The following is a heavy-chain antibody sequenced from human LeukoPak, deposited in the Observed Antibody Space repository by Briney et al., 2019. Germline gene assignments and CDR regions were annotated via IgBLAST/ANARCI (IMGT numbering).Heavy chain of an antibody. CDR2: ISGDGGST. CDR3: AKDWQNYYDSSGYLQH. V-gene: IGHV3-43*02. D-gene: IGHD3-22*01. Sequence: GGSLGLSCAASGFTLDDYAMHWVRQAPGKGLEWVSLISGDGGSTYYADSVKDRFTISRDNSKNSLYLQMSSLRTEDTALYSCAKDWQNYYDSSGYLQHWGQGTLVTVSS. CDR1: GFTLDDYA. J-gene: IGHJ1*01.